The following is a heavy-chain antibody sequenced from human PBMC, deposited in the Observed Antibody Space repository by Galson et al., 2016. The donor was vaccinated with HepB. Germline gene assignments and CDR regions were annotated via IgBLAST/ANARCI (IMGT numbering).Heavy chain of an antibody. CDR3: ARWFKQPREYNYAMEV. V-gene: IGHV1-69*08. D-gene: IGHD1-1*01. CDR2: VIPILGTS. J-gene: IGHJ6*02. CDR1: GGSFSSDT. Sequence: SVKVSCKASGGSFSSDTIDWVRQAPGQGLEWMGRVIPILGTSNYAQKFQDRVTIIADKSTSTAYMELSSLRSEDTAVYYCARWFKQPREYNYAMEVWGQGTTVIVSS.